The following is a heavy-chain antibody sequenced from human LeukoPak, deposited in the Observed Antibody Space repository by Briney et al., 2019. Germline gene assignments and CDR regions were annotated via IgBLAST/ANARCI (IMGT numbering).Heavy chain of an antibody. J-gene: IGHJ2*01. CDR3: ARAPGTANFDL. CDR1: GGSISSDTYY. Sequence: SETLSLTCTVSGGSISSDTYYWSWIRQPAGKGLEWIGRIYTSGSTNYNPSLKSRVTMSVDTSKNQFSLKLSSVTAADTAVYYCARAPGTANFDLWGRGTLVTVSS. V-gene: IGHV4-61*02. CDR2: IYTSGST. D-gene: IGHD5-18*01.